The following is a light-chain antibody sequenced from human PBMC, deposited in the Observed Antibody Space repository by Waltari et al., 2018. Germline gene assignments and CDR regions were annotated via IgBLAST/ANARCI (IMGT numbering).Light chain of an antibody. V-gene: IGKV1-12*01. CDR3: HQANSFPVT. CDR1: QPISTW. Sequence: DIQMTQSPSSVSASVGDRVTITCRASQPISTWLAWYQQKPGTAPKLLIYAASNLQSGVPTRFSGSGSGTYFTLTIRSLQPEDFATYYCHQANSFPVTFGGGTKVKIK. CDR2: AAS. J-gene: IGKJ4*01.